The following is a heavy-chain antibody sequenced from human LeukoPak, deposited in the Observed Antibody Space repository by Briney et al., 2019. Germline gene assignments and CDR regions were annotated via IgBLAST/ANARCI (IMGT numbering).Heavy chain of an antibody. CDR3: ARDFSRIVGATFIV. CDR2: INHSGST. D-gene: IGHD1-26*01. J-gene: IGHJ4*02. CDR1: GGSFSGYY. Sequence: SETLSLTCAVYGGSFSGYYWSWIRQPPGKGLEWIGEINHSGSTNYNPSLKSRVTISVDTSKNQFSLKLSSVTAADTAVYYCARDFSRIVGATFIVWGQGTLVTVSS. V-gene: IGHV4-34*01.